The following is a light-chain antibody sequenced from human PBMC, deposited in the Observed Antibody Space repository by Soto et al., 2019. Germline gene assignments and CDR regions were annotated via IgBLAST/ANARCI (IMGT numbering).Light chain of an antibody. CDR2: DVS. CDR1: HNDTGNYNY. J-gene: IGLJ1*01. V-gene: IGLV2-14*03. CDR3: TSYRSDFPRFYV. Sequence: QSALTQPASVSGSPGQSITISCTGTHNDTGNYNYVSWYQHHPGKAPKLIIFDVSSRPSGVSDRFSGPKSGNTASLFISGLQAEDVAEYYCTSYRSDFPRFYVCGTGTKVNVL.